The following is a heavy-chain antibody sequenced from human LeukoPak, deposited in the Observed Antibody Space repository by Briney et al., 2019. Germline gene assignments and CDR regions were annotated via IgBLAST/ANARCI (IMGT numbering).Heavy chain of an antibody. CDR2: VSAANNP. D-gene: IGHD5-24*01. V-gene: IGHV1-3*01. CDR1: GYIFTPHH. CDR3: AMSVEMPPIPSFDY. Sequence: ASVKVSCKTSGYIFTPHHIHWMRQAPGQGLELLGWVSAANNPEYSQKFQGKVVITRDASATTSYLELNSLRSEDTAVYYCAMSVEMPPIPSFDYWGQGTLVTVSS. J-gene: IGHJ4*02.